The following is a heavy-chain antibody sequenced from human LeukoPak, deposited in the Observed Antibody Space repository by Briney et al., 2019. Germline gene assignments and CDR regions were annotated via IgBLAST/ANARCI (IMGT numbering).Heavy chain of an antibody. D-gene: IGHD3-22*01. Sequence: GGSLRLSCAASGFTFSSYSMNWVRQAPGKGLEWVSGISWNSGSIGYADSVKGRFTISRDNAKNSLYLQMNSLRAEDTALYYCAKGAYYYDSSGYYPLDYWGQGTLVTVSS. CDR1: GFTFSSYS. J-gene: IGHJ4*02. CDR3: AKGAYYYDSSGYYPLDY. CDR2: ISWNSGSI. V-gene: IGHV3-9*01.